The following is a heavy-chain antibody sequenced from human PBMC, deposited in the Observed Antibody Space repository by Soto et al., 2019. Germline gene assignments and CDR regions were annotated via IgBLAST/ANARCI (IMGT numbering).Heavy chain of an antibody. J-gene: IGHJ4*02. D-gene: IGHD3-9*01. CDR3: ARLERDYDILTGSKYYFDY. CDR1: GGSISSYY. Sequence: PSETLSLTCTVSGGSISSYYWSWIRQPPGKGLEWIGYIYYSGSTNYNPSLKSRVTISVDTSKNQFSLKRSSVTAADTAVYYCARLERDYDILTGSKYYFDYWGQGTLVTVSS. V-gene: IGHV4-59*01. CDR2: IYYSGST.